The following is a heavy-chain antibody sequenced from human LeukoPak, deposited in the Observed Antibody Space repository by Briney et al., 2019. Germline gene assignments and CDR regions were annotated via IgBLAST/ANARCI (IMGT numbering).Heavy chain of an antibody. CDR1: GIPLSNYH. V-gene: IGHV3-23*01. Sequence: PGGSLRLSCAVCGIPLSNYHMRWLRQAPGKGRVCVAGINDSGGRTIYTHSVKGRFTISRDNPKNTLFPHMKRLRAEHTGVFFCANRGVVIRVILVGFHKEAYYFDSWGQGALVTVSS. CDR3: ANRGVVIRVILVGFHKEAYYFDS. D-gene: IGHD3-10*01. CDR2: INDSGGRT. J-gene: IGHJ4*02.